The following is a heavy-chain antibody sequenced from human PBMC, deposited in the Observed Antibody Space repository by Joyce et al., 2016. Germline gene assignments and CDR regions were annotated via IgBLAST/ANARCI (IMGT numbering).Heavy chain of an antibody. D-gene: IGHD2-15*01. CDR1: GLSNKNV. CDR3: ARAKTVVVAYTLRDGFDV. CDR2: IGASGGGR. V-gene: IGHV3-23*04. J-gene: IGHJ3*01. Sequence: QLEESWGTLVHPGGSLRLSCKVSYGLSNKNVMAWVRQARGKGLEWVSAIGASGGGRYYADSVKCRFTVSRDNSKNMMYLEMTSLQIEDTAVYYCARAKTVVVAYTLRDGFDVWGQGTQVAVSS.